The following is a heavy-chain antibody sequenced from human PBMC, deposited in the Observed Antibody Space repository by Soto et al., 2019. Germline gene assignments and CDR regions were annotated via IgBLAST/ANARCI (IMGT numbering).Heavy chain of an antibody. J-gene: IGHJ4*02. CDR3: ARDLGQGNTPAHNYFDF. D-gene: IGHD3-16*01. Sequence: SETLSLTCPVAGLYVTSDSYGSGLRPAPGKGLEWIGYAYYRGDTRYHPSLKSRLTISVDTSKNQFSLSLSSVTPTDPAVYYCARDLGQGNTPAHNYFDFWGQGSLVTVSS. CDR2: AYYRGDT. V-gene: IGHV4-61*01. CDR1: GLYVTSDSY.